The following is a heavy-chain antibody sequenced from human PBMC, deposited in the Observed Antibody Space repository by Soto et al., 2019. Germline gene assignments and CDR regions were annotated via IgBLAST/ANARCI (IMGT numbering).Heavy chain of an antibody. V-gene: IGHV3-23*01. D-gene: IGHD3-3*01. CDR3: AKDLSSWDFWSGPSRFTGLAFDI. CDR2: ISGSGGST. CDR1: GFTFSSYA. Sequence: GGSLRLSCAASGFTFSSYAMSWVRQAPGKGLEWVSAISGSGGSTYYADSVKGRFTISRDNSKNTLYLQMNSLRAEDTAVYYCAKDLSSWDFWSGPSRFTGLAFDIWGQGTMVTVSS. J-gene: IGHJ3*02.